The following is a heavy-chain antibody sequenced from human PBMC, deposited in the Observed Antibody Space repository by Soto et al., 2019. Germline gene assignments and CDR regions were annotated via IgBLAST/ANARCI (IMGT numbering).Heavy chain of an antibody. CDR3: ARGDSSGYYFSDWFDP. V-gene: IGHV4-61*01. D-gene: IGHD3-22*01. CDR2: IYYSGST. J-gene: IGHJ5*02. Sequence: SETLSLTCTVSGGSVSSGSYYWSWIRQPPGKGLEWIGYIYYSGSTNYNPSLKSRVTISVDTSKNQFSLKLSSVTAADTAVYYCARGDSSGYYFSDWFDPWGQGTLVTVSS. CDR1: GGSVSSGSYY.